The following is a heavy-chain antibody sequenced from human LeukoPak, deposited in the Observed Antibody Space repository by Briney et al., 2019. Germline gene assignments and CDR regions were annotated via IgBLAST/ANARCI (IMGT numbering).Heavy chain of an antibody. CDR3: AKEHMLRGVIYWFDP. CDR1: GFTFSTFG. CDR2: ISYDGNNQ. V-gene: IGHV3-30*18. D-gene: IGHD3-10*01. J-gene: IGHJ5*02. Sequence: GGSLRLSCAASGFTFSTFGMHWVRQAPGTGLEWVAVISYDGNNQYYSDSVKGRFTISRDNSKNTLYLQMNSLRPEDTALYYCAKEHMLRGVIYWFDPWGQGSLVTVSS.